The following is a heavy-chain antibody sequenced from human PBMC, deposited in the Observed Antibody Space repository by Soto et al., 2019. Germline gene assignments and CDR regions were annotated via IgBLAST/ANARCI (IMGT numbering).Heavy chain of an antibody. CDR2: VYYSGST. D-gene: IGHD6-13*01. Sequence: SETLSLTCTVSGGSLRRYSWSWIRQSPGKGLEWIGYVYYSGSTYYNPSLKSRVTISVDTSKNQFSLKLSSVTAADTAVYYCARSAGTPPWFDPWGQGTLVTVSA. CDR3: ARSAGTPPWFDP. J-gene: IGHJ5*02. CDR1: GGSLRRYS. V-gene: IGHV4-59*12.